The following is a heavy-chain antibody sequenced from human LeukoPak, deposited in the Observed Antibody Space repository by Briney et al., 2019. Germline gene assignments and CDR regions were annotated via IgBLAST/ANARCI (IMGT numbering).Heavy chain of an antibody. V-gene: IGHV3-48*03. CDR1: GFTFSNE. Sequence: GGSLRLSCAPSGFTFSNEMKWVRQAPGKGLEWVSYISSSGSTIYYADSVKGRFTISRDNSKNTLYLQMNSLRAEDTAVYYCAKDVRIRRGHHRYFDWFTSEYFNYWGQGTLVTVSS. CDR3: AKDVRIRRGHHRYFDWFTSEYFNY. D-gene: IGHD3-9*01. CDR2: ISSSGSTI. J-gene: IGHJ4*02.